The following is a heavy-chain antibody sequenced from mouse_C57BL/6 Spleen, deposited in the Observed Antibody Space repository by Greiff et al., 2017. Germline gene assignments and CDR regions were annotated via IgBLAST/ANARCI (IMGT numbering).Heavy chain of an antibody. Sequence: QVQLQQPGAELVKPGASVKLSCKASGYTFTSYWMQWVNQRPGQGLEWIGEIDPSDSYTNYNQKFKGKATLTVDTSSSTAYMQLSSLTSEDSAVYYCARGDYGSSRAWFAYWGQGTLVTVSA. V-gene: IGHV1-50*01. CDR2: IDPSDSYT. CDR1: GYTFTSYW. J-gene: IGHJ3*01. D-gene: IGHD1-1*01. CDR3: ARGDYGSSRAWFAY.